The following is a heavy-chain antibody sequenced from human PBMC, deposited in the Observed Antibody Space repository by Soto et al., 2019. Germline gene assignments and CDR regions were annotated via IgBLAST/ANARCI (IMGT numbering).Heavy chain of an antibody. CDR3: ARNSRFETPMVY. D-gene: IGHD5-18*01. V-gene: IGHV3-66*01. J-gene: IGHJ4*02. CDR2: IYSGGST. CDR1: GFTVSSNY. Sequence: EVQLVESGGGLVQPGGSLRLSCAASGFTVSSNYMSWVRQAPGKGLEWVSVIYSGGSTYYADSVKGRFTISRDKSKSTLYLQMNSLRVEDTAVYYCARNSRFETPMVYWGQGTLVTVSS.